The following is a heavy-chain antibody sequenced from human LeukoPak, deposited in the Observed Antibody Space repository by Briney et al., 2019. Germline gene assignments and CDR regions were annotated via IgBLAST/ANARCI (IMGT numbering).Heavy chain of an antibody. CDR3: AKSDWFDP. J-gene: IGHJ5*02. Sequence: GGSLRLSCAPSGFTFSNYWMSWLRQAPGKGLVWVSRIKNDGSSASYAESVKGRFTISRDNARNTLYLQMNSLRVDVTAVYYCAKSDWFDPWGRGILVTVSS. CDR2: IKNDGSSA. V-gene: IGHV3-74*01. CDR1: GFTFSNYW.